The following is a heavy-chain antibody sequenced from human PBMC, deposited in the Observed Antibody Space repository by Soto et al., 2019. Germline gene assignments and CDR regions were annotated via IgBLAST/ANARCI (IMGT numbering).Heavy chain of an antibody. V-gene: IGHV3-15*07. CDR1: GFSFKDAW. J-gene: IGHJ4*02. CDR3: TSVFQLRGRLFDY. D-gene: IGHD3-16*01. Sequence: EVQLVESGGGFVESGGCLRLSCAASGFSFKDAWMTWVRQAPGKGLEWVGRIKSSTDGGTADYGADVKGRFTMSRDDSKDQQYLQMDGLKREDTGVYYCTSVFQLRGRLFDYWGAGKQVNVSS. CDR2: IKSSTDGGTA.